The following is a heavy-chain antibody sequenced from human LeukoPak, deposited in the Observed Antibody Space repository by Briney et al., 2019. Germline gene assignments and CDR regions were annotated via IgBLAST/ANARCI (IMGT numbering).Heavy chain of an antibody. D-gene: IGHD6-19*01. Sequence: ASVKVSCKASGYTFTGYYMHWVRQAPGQGLEWMGGINPNSGGTNYAQKFQGRVTMTRDTSISTAYMELSRLRSDDTAVYYCARDLGLAVAGTSRGLAPNWFDPWGQGTLVTVSS. V-gene: IGHV1-2*02. J-gene: IGHJ5*02. CDR1: GYTFTGYY. CDR3: ARDLGLAVAGTSRGLAPNWFDP. CDR2: INPNSGGT.